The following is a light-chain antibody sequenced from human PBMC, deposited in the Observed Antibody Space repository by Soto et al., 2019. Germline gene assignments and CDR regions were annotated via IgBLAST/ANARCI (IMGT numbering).Light chain of an antibody. V-gene: IGLV2-8*01. CDR1: SSDVGGYNY. CDR2: EVT. J-gene: IGLJ2*01. Sequence: QSALTQPPSASGSPGQSVTISCTGTSSDVGGYNYVSWYQQYPGKAPKLMIYEVTKRPSGVSDRFSGSKSGNTASLTVSGLQAEDEADYYCSSYAGINNFVVFGGGTKLTVL. CDR3: SSYAGINNFVV.